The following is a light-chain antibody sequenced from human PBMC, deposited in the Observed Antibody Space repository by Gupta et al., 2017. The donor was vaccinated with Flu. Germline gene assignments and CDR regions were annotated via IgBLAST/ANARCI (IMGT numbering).Light chain of an antibody. CDR1: SGHSSYA. CDR3: QTWGTGAWV. J-gene: IGLJ3*02. V-gene: IGLV4-69*01. CDR2: LNSDGSH. Sequence: VKLTCTLSSGHSSYAIAWHQQQPEKGPRYLMKLNSDGSHSKGDGIPDRFSGSSSGAERYLTISSLQSEEEADYYCQTWGTGAWVFGGGTKLTVL.